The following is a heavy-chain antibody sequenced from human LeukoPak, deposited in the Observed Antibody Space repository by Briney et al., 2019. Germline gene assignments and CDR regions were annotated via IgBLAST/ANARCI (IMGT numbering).Heavy chain of an antibody. CDR2: ISISSSFI. J-gene: IGHJ4*02. V-gene: IGHV3-21*01. CDR3: ARGNWNDGGIDY. CDR1: GFTFTRYS. D-gene: IGHD1-1*01. Sequence: GGSLRLSCAASGFTFTRYSMNWVRQAPGKGLEWVSSISISSSFIYYADSVKGRFTISRDNAKNSLYLQMNSLRAEDTAVYYCARGNWNDGGIDYWGQGTLVTVSS.